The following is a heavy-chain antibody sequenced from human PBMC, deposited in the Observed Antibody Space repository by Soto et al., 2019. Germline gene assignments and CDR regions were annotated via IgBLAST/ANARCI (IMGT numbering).Heavy chain of an antibody. Sequence: QVQLVESGGGVVQPGRSLRLSCAASGFTFSSYGMHWVRQAPGKGLEWVAVIWYDGSNKYYADSVKGRFTISRDNSKNTLYLQMNSLRAEDTAVYYCARVTWNYVYYFDYWGQGTLVTVSS. CDR1: GFTFSSYG. CDR2: IWYDGSNK. CDR3: ARVTWNYVYYFDY. V-gene: IGHV3-33*01. J-gene: IGHJ4*02. D-gene: IGHD1-7*01.